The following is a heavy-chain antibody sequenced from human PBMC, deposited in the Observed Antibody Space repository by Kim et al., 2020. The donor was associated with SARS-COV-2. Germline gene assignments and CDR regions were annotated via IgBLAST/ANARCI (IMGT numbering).Heavy chain of an antibody. CDR2: IYHSGST. D-gene: IGHD4-4*01. J-gene: IGHJ6*02. V-gene: IGHV4-4*02. CDR1: GGSISSSNW. Sequence: SETLSLTCAVSGGSISSSNWWSWVRQPPGKGLEWIGEIYHSGSTNYNPSLKSRVTISVDKSKNQFSLKLSPVTAADTAVYYCARDRIRGTVTTIMDVWGQGTTVTVSS. CDR3: ARDRIRGTVTTIMDV.